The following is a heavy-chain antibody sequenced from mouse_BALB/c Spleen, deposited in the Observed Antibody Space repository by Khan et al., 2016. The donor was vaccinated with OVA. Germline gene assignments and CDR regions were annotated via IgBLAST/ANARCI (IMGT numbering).Heavy chain of an antibody. V-gene: IGHV5-6*01. J-gene: IGHJ3*01. D-gene: IGHD1-1*01. CDR2: VSTGGSYT. CDR1: GFTFSTYG. Sequence: EVQLMESGGDLVKPGGSLKLSCAASGFTFSTYGMSWVRQTPDKRLEWVATVSTGGSYTYYPDSVKGRFTISRATANNTLYLQMRGLKSEDTAMFYGTRLAYYYDSEGVAYWGQGTLVTVSA. CDR3: TRLAYYYDSEGVAY.